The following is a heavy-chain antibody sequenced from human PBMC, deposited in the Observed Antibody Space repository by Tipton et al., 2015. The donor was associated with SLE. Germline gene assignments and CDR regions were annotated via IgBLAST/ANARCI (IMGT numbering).Heavy chain of an antibody. V-gene: IGHV4-61*02. CDR1: GGSIGRGGYY. J-gene: IGHJ4*02. CDR2: ISSSGST. Sequence: TLSLTCTVSGGSIGRGGYYWSWIRQPAGKGLEWIGRISSSGSTNYNPSLESRVTISVDTSQNQFSLRLTSVTAADTAIYYCARETPPVWSGYPSYYDYWGQGTQVTVSS. CDR3: ARETPPVWSGYPSYYDY. D-gene: IGHD3-3*01.